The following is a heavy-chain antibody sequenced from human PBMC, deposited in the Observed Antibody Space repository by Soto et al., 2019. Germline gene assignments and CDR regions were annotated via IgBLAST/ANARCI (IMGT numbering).Heavy chain of an antibody. Sequence: QVQLQQWGAGLLKPSETLSLTCAFYGGSFSGYYWTLIRQSPGKGLEWIGEINHNGVTNYNPSLKSRVTISVDKSNNHLSLKLTSVTAADTAVYYCARGWFGELSSWGQGTLATVSS. CDR3: ARGWFGELSS. CDR1: GGSFSGYY. CDR2: INHNGVT. J-gene: IGHJ5*02. D-gene: IGHD3-10*01. V-gene: IGHV4-34*01.